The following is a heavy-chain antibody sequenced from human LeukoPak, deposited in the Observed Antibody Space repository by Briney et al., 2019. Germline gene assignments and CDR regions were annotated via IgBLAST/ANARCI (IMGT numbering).Heavy chain of an antibody. CDR2: IPYDGSNK. V-gene: IGHV3-30*18. Sequence: GGSLRLSCAPSGFTFSSFGMNWVRQPPGKGLEGVAVIPYDGSNKYYADSVKGRFTISRDKSKNTLYLQMNSLRAEDTAVYYCAKDHRSGSYYPLYYFDYWGQGTLVTVSS. CDR1: GFTFSSFG. D-gene: IGHD1-26*01. CDR3: AKDHRSGSYYPLYYFDY. J-gene: IGHJ4*02.